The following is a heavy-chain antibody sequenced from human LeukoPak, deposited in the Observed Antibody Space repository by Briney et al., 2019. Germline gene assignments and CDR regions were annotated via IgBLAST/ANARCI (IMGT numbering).Heavy chain of an antibody. CDR3: ARDFLRAPLVDY. Sequence: GGSLRLSCEASGFTFSSYEMNWVRQAPGKGLEWVSYISSSGSTIHYADSVKGRFTISRDNAKNSLYLQMNSLRAEDTAVYYCARDFLRAPLVDYWGQGTLVTVSS. CDR2: ISSSGSTI. D-gene: IGHD2/OR15-2a*01. CDR1: GFTFSSYE. J-gene: IGHJ4*02. V-gene: IGHV3-48*03.